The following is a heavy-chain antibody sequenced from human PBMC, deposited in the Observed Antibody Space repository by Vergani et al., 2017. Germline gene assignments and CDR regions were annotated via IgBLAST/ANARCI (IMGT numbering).Heavy chain of an antibody. CDR2: IYSGGST. CDR1: GFTVSSNY. J-gene: IGHJ4*02. V-gene: IGHV3-66*02. Sequence: EVQLVESGGGLVQPGGSLRLSCAASGFTVSSNYTSWVRQAPGKGLEWVSVIYSGGSTYYADSVKGRFTISRDNSKNTLYLQMNSLRAEDTAVYYCARSSPQYSSGGYDYWGQGTLVTVSS. D-gene: IGHD6-19*01. CDR3: ARSSPQYSSGGYDY.